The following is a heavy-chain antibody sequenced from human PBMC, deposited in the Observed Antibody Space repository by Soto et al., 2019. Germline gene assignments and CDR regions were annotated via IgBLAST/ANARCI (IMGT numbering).Heavy chain of an antibody. Sequence: QVQLVQSEAEVKKPGASVKVSCEASGYPFSAFDINWVRQAGGQGLEWMGWMNPDSGDTAFAQRFQDRITMTRSTSISTAYMELSRLTSDDTAVYFCVRQPVGVATPGDDYWGQGTLVTVSS. CDR2: MNPDSGDT. V-gene: IGHV1-8*01. J-gene: IGHJ4*02. CDR1: GYPFSAFD. CDR3: VRQPVGVATPGDDY. D-gene: IGHD2-15*01.